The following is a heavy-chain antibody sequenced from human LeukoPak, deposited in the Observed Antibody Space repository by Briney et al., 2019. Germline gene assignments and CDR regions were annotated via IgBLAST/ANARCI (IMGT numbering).Heavy chain of an antibody. V-gene: IGHV6-1*01. CDR3: AGGYAFDV. J-gene: IGHJ3*01. Sequence: SQTLSLTCAISGDSISNNNDAWNWIRQSPSRGLEWLGRTYYRSQWYNDYSRSVMSRISVDPDTSKNQFSLHLSSVTPDDTAVYYCAGGYAFDVWGQGTMVTVSS. CDR2: TYYRSQWYN. CDR1: GDSISNNNDA.